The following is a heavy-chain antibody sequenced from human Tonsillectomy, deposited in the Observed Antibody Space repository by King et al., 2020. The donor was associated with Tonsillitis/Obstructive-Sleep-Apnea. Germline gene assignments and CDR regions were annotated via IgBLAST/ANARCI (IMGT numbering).Heavy chain of an antibody. CDR1: GFTFSSYA. V-gene: IGHV3-23*04. D-gene: IGHD5-24*01. CDR3: AKDRGGQRWLQLSLDY. J-gene: IGHJ4*02. CDR2: ISGSGGST. Sequence: VQLVESGGGLVQPGGSLRLSCAASGFTFSSYAMSWVRQAPGKGLEWVSAISGSGGSTYYADSVKGRFTISRDNSKNTLYLQMNSLRAEDTAVYYCAKDRGGQRWLQLSLDYWGLGTLVTVSS.